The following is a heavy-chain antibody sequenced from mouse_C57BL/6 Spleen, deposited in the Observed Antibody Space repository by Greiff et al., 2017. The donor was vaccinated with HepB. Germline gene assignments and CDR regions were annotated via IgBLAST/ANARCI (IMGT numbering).Heavy chain of an antibody. D-gene: IGHD5-1*01. CDR1: GYSLTRYG. Sequence: QVQLKESGPGLVAPSQSLSITCTVYGYSLTRYGVHWVRQPPGKGLEWLGLILAGGSTNYNWALMSRLSISINNSKSLVFLIMNSLQTDDKALYYGARAKYLARYWGQGTTLTVSS. J-gene: IGHJ2*01. V-gene: IGHV2-9*02. CDR3: ARAKYLARY. CDR2: ILAGGST.